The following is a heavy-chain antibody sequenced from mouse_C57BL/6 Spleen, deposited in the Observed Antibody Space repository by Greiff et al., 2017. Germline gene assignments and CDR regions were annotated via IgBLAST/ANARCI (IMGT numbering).Heavy chain of an antibody. CDR3: TRREPANYYGSSYWYFEV. D-gene: IGHD1-1*01. J-gene: IGHJ1*03. CDR1: GYTFTDYE. V-gene: IGHV1-15*01. Sequence: QVQLKQSGAELVRPGASVTLSCKASGYTFTDYEMHWVKQTPVHGLEWIGAIDPETGGTAYNQKFKGKAILTADKSSSTAYMELRSLTSEDSAVYYCTRREPANYYGSSYWYFEVWGTGTTVTVSS. CDR2: IDPETGGT.